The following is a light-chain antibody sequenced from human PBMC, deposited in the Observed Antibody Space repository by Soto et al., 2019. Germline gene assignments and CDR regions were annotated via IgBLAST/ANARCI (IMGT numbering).Light chain of an antibody. J-gene: IGLJ1*01. CDR3: NSYTTLSNRV. CDR1: STDIGAYNY. V-gene: IGLV2-14*01. CDR2: EVT. Sequence: QSVLTQPASVSGSPGQSITISCTGTSTDIGAYNYVSWYQQHPGKAPKLLIYEVTNRPSGVSNRFSGSKSGNTASLTISGLQAEDEANYYCNSYTTLSNRVLGTGTKVTVL.